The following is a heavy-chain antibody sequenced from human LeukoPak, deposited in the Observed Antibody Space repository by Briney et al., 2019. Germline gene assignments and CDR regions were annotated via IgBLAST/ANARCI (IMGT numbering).Heavy chain of an antibody. V-gene: IGHV1-2*04. J-gene: IGHJ3*02. CDR2: INPNSGGT. Sequence: ASVKVSCKASGYTFTGYYMHWVRQAPGQGLEWMGWINPNSGGTNYAQKFQGWVTMTRDTSISTAYMELSRLRSDGTAVYYCARVGDSVTEILGAFDIWGQGTMVTVSS. D-gene: IGHD4-11*01. CDR3: ARVGDSVTEILGAFDI. CDR1: GYTFTGYY.